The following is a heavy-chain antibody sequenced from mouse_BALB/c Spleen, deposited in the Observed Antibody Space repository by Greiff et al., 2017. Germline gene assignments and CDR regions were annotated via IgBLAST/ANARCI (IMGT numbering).Heavy chain of an antibody. V-gene: IGHV1S81*02. CDR1: GYTFTSYY. CDR3: TRVIHYYGYGDYYAMDY. Sequence: VKLQESGAELVKPGASVKLSCKASGYTFTSYYMYWVKQRPGQGLEWIGEINPSNGGTNFNEKFKSKATLTVDKSSSTAYMQLSSLTSEDSAVYYCTRVIHYYGYGDYYAMDYWGQGTSVTVSS. J-gene: IGHJ4*01. D-gene: IGHD1-2*01. CDR2: INPSNGGT.